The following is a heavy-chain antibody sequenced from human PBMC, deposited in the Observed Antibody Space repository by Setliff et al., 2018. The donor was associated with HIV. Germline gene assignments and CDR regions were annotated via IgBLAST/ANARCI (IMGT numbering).Heavy chain of an antibody. CDR2: IYYSGST. D-gene: IGHD4-17*01. Sequence: SETLSLTCTVSGGSISSSSYYWGWIRQPPGKGLEWIGSIYYSGSTYYNPSLKSRVTISVDTSKNQFSLNLNSVTAADTAVYYCARGGPTVAFGLDVWGQGTTVTVSS. CDR3: ARGGPTVAFGLDV. V-gene: IGHV4-39*01. J-gene: IGHJ6*02. CDR1: GGSISSSSYY.